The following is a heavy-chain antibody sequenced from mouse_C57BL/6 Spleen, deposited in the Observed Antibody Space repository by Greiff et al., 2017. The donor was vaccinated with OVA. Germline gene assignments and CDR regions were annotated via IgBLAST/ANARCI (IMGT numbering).Heavy chain of an antibody. V-gene: IGHV1-61*01. J-gene: IGHJ2*01. Sequence: VQLQQPGAELVRPGSSVKLSCKASGYTFTSYWMDWVKQRPGQGLEWIGNIYPSDSETHYNQKFKDKATLTVDKSSSTAYMQLSSLTSEDSAVYYCARRGYYGLYFDYWGQGTTLTVSS. CDR1: GYTFTSYW. CDR2: IYPSDSET. D-gene: IGHD1-2*01. CDR3: ARRGYYGLYFDY.